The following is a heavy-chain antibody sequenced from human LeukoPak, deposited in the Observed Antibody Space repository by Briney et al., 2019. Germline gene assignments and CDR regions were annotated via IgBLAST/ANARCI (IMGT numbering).Heavy chain of an antibody. V-gene: IGHV3-23*01. CDR2: ISGNGGST. J-gene: IGHJ4*02. Sequence: PGGSLRLSCVASGFTFSNYAMSWVRQAPGKGLEWVSTISGNGGSTYYADSVKGRFTISRDNSKNTVYLQMNSLRAEDTAAYYCAKRIAATSFDYWGQGTLVTVSS. D-gene: IGHD6-13*01. CDR3: AKRIAATSFDY. CDR1: GFTFSNYA.